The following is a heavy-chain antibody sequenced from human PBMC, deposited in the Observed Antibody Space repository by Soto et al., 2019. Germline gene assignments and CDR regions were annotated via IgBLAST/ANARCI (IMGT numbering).Heavy chain of an antibody. CDR2: INHSGST. J-gene: IGHJ4*02. CDR1: GGSFSGYY. Sequence: QVQLQQWGAGLLKPSETLYLTCAVYGGSFSGYYWSWIRQPPGKGLEWIGEINHSGSTNYNPSLKSRVTISVDTSKNQFSLKLSSVTAADTAVYYCARTYCSGGSCYWLWDYWGQGTLVTVSS. D-gene: IGHD2-15*01. CDR3: ARTYCSGGSCYWLWDY. V-gene: IGHV4-34*01.